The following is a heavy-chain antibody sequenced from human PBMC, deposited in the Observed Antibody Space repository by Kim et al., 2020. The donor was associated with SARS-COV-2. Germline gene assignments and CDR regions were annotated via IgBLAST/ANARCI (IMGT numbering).Heavy chain of an antibody. Sequence: SETLSLTCTVSGGSISNYYWSWVRQPPGKGLEYIGYIYYTGSANYHPSLKSRVTISLDTSKNQFSLRLSSVTAADTAVYYCASRRGGRYYFDYWGQGTLVTVSS. J-gene: IGHJ4*02. CDR2: IYYTGSA. V-gene: IGHV4-59*01. CDR1: GGSISNYY. CDR3: ASRRGGRYYFDY. D-gene: IGHD3-16*01.